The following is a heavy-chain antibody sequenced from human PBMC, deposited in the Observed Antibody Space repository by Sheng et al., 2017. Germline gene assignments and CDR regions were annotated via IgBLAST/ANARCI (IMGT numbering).Heavy chain of an antibody. CDR1: GGSISSYY. Sequence: QVQLQESGPGLVKPFRRPLSLTCTXSGGSISSYYWSWIRQPAGKGLEWIGRIYTSGSTNYNPSLKSRVTMSVXTSKNQFSLKLSSVTAADTAVYYCARARAASRRGEYYFDYWGQGTLVTVSS. D-gene: IGHD3-16*01. CDR2: IYTSGST. CDR3: ARARAASRRGEYYFDY. V-gene: IGHV4-4*07. J-gene: IGHJ4*02.